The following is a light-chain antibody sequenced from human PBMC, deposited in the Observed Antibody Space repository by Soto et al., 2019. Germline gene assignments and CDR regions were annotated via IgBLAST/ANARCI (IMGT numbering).Light chain of an antibody. CDR3: QQYYSYPLT. CDR2: AAS. J-gene: IGKJ1*01. Sequence: DIQMTQSPSTLSAPVGDRVTITCRASQSISSWLAWYQQKPGKAPKLLIYAASTLQSGVPSRFSGSGSGTDFTLTISCLQSEDFATYYCQQYYSYPLTFGQGTKVDI. V-gene: IGKV1-5*01. CDR1: QSISSW.